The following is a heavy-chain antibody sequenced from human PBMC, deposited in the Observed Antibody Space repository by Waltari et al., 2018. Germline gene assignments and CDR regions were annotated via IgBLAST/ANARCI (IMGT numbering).Heavy chain of an antibody. CDR2: IWHDGSNE. J-gene: IGHJ4*02. CDR1: GFTFGRFG. CDR3: ASQSTTLFDY. V-gene: IGHV3-33*01. D-gene: IGHD2-15*01. Sequence: QVQLVESGGGVVQPGRSLRLSCAAAGFTFGRFGMHWFRQAPGKGLEWVAVIWHDGSNEYYVDSVKGRFTISRDNSKNTLYLQMNSLRAEDSAVYYCASQSTTLFDYWGQGTLVTVSS.